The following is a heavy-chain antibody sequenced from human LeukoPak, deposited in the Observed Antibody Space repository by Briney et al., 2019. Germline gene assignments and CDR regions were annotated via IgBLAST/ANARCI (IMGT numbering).Heavy chain of an antibody. V-gene: IGHV3-7*01. CDR2: IKQDGSEK. Sequence: PGGSMRLSCAASGFTFSSYSMNWVRQAPGKGLEWVANIKQDGSEKYYVDSVKGRFTISRDNAKNSLYLQMNSLRAEDTAVYYCARVTSPYAFDIWGQGTMVTVSS. CDR3: ARVTSPYAFDI. D-gene: IGHD3-3*01. CDR1: GFTFSSYS. J-gene: IGHJ3*02.